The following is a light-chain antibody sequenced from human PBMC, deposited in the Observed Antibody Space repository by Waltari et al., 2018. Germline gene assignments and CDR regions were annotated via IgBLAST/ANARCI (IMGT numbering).Light chain of an antibody. J-gene: IGKJ4*01. CDR3: QQSYT. CDR2: GAS. V-gene: IGKV1-39*01. Sequence: VTITCRASQSISEYLNWYQQKPGKAPKLLIYGASSLQSGVPSRFSGSGSGIDFTLSITSLQPEDSATYYCQQSYTFGGGTKVEIK. CDR1: QSISEY.